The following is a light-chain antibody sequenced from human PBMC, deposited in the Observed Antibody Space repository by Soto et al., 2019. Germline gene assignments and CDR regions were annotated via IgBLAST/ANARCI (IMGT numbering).Light chain of an antibody. CDR3: QQYYYYPPLI. Sequence: EIVMTQSPATLSVSPGERATLSCRASRNINRKLAWYQQKPGQAPRLLISGASTRASGIPARFSGSGSGTEFTLTGSSLQSEDFAVYYCQQYYYYPPLIFGGGTKVEIK. CDR2: GAS. V-gene: IGKV3-15*01. J-gene: IGKJ4*01. CDR1: RNINRK.